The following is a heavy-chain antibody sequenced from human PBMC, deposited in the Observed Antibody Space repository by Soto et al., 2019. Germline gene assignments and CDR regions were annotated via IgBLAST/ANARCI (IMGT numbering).Heavy chain of an antibody. D-gene: IGHD3-22*01. CDR1: GDSITKISSRGDY. V-gene: IGHV4-39*01. J-gene: IGHJ4*02. CDR3: ARHPRDDEVSSGYFDY. CDR2: IYYIGST. Sequence: QVQLQESGPGLVKPSETLSLSCTVSGDSITKISSRGDYWGWIRQATGKGLEWIGSIYYIGSTFYYPSLKSRFIMSVDTSKNEFSLKLSSLTAADTAVYYCARHPRDDEVSSGYFDYWGRGTLVTVSS.